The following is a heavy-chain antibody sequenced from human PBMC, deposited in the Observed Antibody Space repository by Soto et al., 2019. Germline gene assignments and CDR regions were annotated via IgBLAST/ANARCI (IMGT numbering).Heavy chain of an antibody. CDR3: ARERGGYGLFDS. J-gene: IGHJ4*02. Sequence: TLSLTCTFSGGSISNAAYSWSWIRQPPGKGLEWIGYIYPSGMPFYNPSLRSRVTISIDRSNDQFSLNLKSVTAADTAVYYCARERGGYGLFDSWGQGTLVTV. V-gene: IGHV4-30-2*01. CDR1: GGSISNAAYS. CDR2: IYPSGMP. D-gene: IGHD5-18*01.